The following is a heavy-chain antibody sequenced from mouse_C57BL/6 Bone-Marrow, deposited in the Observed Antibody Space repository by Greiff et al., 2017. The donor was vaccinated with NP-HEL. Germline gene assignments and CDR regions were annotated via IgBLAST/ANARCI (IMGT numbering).Heavy chain of an antibody. J-gene: IGHJ4*01. V-gene: IGHV1-80*01. CDR2: IYPGDGDT. CDR1: GYAFSSYW. CDR3: ARSGDSSGYVGYYAMDY. D-gene: IGHD3-2*02. Sequence: QVQLKESGAELVKPGASVKISCKASGYAFSSYWMNWVKQRPGKGLEWIGQIYPGDGDTNYNGKFKGKATLTADKSSSTAYMQLSSLTSEDSAVYFCARSGDSSGYVGYYAMDYWGQGTSVTVSS.